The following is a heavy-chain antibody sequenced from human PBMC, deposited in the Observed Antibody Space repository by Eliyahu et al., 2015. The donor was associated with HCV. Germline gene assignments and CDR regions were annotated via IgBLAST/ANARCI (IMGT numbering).Heavy chain of an antibody. Sequence: QVQLVESGGGLVKPGGSLRXSCXASGFTFSXYYMSWIRQAPGKGLEWVSYISSSSSYTNYADSVKGRFTISRDNAKNSLYLQMNSLRAEDTAVYYCARDRDYGGNSEFDYWGQGTLVTVSS. D-gene: IGHD4-23*01. J-gene: IGHJ4*02. CDR1: GFTFSXYY. CDR3: ARDRDYGGNSEFDY. V-gene: IGHV3-11*05. CDR2: ISSSSSYT.